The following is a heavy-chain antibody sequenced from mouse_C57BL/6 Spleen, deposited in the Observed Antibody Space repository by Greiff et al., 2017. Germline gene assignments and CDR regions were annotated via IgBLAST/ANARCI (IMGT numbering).Heavy chain of an antibody. V-gene: IGHV1-55*01. J-gene: IGHJ4*01. Sequence: QVQLQQPGAELVKPGASVKMSCKASGYTFPSYWLTWVKQRPGQGLEWIGDIYPGSGSTNYNEKFKSKATLTVDTSSSTAYMQLSSLTSEDSAVYYCARSIWSYAMDDWGQGTSVTVSS. CDR2: IYPGSGST. CDR3: ARSIWSYAMDD. CDR1: GYTFPSYW. D-gene: IGHD1-1*02.